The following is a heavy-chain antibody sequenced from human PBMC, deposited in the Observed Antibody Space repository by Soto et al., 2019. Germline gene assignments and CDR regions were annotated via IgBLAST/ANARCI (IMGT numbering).Heavy chain of an antibody. CDR1: GYPLTVKY. D-gene: IGHD6-13*01. V-gene: IGHV1-2*02. CDR3: AKGGSSWTEWFDP. CDR2: INPSSGGT. J-gene: IGHJ5*02. Sequence: QVQLVQSGAEVKKPGASVKVSCKASGYPLTVKYLHWVRQAPGQGLEWMGWINPSSGGTKEAQKFRGRVTMTRDTSISAAYMELSRLTSDDTAVYYCAKGGSSWTEWFDPWGQGTLVTVSS.